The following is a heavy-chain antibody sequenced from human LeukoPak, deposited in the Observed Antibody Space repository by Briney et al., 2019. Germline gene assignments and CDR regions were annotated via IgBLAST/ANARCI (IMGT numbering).Heavy chain of an antibody. CDR1: GGTFSSYA. V-gene: IGHV1-69*01. CDR2: IIPIFGTA. Sequence: ASVKVSCKASGGTFSSYAISWVRQAPGQGLEWTGGIIPIFGTANYAQKFQGRVTITADESTSTAYMELSSLRSEDTAVYYCARAPSPGIAAAGTGDYWGQGTLVTVSS. CDR3: ARAPSPGIAAAGTGDY. J-gene: IGHJ4*02. D-gene: IGHD6-13*01.